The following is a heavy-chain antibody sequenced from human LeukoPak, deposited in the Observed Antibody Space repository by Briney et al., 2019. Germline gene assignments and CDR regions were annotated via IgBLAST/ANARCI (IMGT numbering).Heavy chain of an antibody. D-gene: IGHD1-26*01. Sequence: PGGSLKLSCAASGFTFSGSTMHRVRQASGKGLEWVGRIRTKVNSYATAYAASVKGRFTISRDDSKNTAYLQMNSLKTEDTAVYYCTRSAGGTFDYWGQGTLVTVSS. CDR2: IRTKVNSYAT. J-gene: IGHJ4*02. CDR1: GFTFSGST. V-gene: IGHV3-73*01. CDR3: TRSAGGTFDY.